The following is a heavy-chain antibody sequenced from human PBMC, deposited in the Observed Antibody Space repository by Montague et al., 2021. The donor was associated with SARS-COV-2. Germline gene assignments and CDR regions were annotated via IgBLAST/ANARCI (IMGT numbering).Heavy chain of an antibody. J-gene: IGHJ4*02. CDR1: GDSVKTNLYY. CDR2: IYYTGTT. V-gene: IGHV4-39*01. Sequence: SETLSLTCTVSGDSVKTNLYYWGWIRQPPGKGLEWFGNIYYTGTTYYDPSLKIRVTISVDPSKNQFSLKLTSVTAADTAVYYCANADRCSSGSCYSPFDSWGQGSLVTVSS. D-gene: IGHD2-15*01. CDR3: ANADRCSSGSCYSPFDS.